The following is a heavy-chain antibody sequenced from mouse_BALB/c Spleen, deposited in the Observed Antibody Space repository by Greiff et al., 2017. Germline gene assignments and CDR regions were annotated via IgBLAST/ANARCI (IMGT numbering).Heavy chain of an antibody. CDR3: TRGDYGSSYNYAMDY. Sequence: VQLVESGAELVKPGASVKLSCKASGYTFTSYYMDWVKQRPGQGLEWIGEINPSNGGTNFNEKFKSKATLTVDKSSSTAYMQLSSLTSEDSAVYYCTRGDYGSSYNYAMDYWGQGTSVTVSS. D-gene: IGHD1-1*01. J-gene: IGHJ4*01. V-gene: IGHV1S81*02. CDR2: INPSNGGT. CDR1: GYTFTSYY.